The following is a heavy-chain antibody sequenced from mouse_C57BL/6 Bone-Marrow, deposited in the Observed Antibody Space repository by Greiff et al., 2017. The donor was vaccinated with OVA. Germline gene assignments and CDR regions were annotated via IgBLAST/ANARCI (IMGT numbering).Heavy chain of an antibody. J-gene: IGHJ4*01. CDR1: GFTFSSYG. CDR3: ARRRIWSMDY. V-gene: IGHV5-6*02. Sequence: DVMLVESGGDLVKPGGSLKLSCAASGFTFSSYGMSWVHQTPDKRLEWVATISSGGSYTYYPDSVKGRFTISRDNAKNTLYLQMSSLKSEDTAMYYCARRRIWSMDYWGQGTSVTVSS. D-gene: IGHD1-1*02. CDR2: ISSGGSYT.